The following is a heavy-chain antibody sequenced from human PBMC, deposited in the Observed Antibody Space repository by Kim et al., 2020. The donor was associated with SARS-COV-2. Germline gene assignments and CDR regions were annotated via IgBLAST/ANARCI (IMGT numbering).Heavy chain of an antibody. V-gene: IGHV2-5*02. D-gene: IGHD2-8*01. CDR2: IYWDDDK. CDR1: GFSLSTSGVG. CDR3: AHIGYCTNGVCYGMDV. Sequence: SGPTLVNPTQTLTLTCTFSGFSLSTSGVGVGWIRQPPGKALEWLALIYWDDDKRYSPSLKSRLTITKDTSKNQVVLTMTNMDPVDTATYYCAHIGYCTNGVCYGMDVWGQGTTVTVSS. J-gene: IGHJ6*02.